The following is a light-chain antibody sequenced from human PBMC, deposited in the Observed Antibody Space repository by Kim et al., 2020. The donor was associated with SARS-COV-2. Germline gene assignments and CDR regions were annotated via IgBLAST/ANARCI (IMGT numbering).Light chain of an antibody. V-gene: IGKV1-5*03. CDR1: QSVDGW. CDR2: QAS. Sequence: DIQMTQSPSTLSAFVGDRVTMTCRASQSVDGWLAWYQQKPGKAPRLLIYQASKLASGVPSMFSGSGSGTDFTLTVSNLQSDDSAVYYCKQYETYWTFGPGTKVDIK. J-gene: IGKJ1*01. CDR3: KQYETYWT.